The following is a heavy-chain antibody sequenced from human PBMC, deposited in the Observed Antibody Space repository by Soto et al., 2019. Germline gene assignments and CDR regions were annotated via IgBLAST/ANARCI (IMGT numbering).Heavy chain of an antibody. CDR3: ARDITIFGVVYHYYYYYGMDV. CDR2: INAGNGNT. Sequence: QVQLVQSGAEVKKPGASVKVSCKASGYTFTSYAMHWVRQAPGQRLEWMGWINAGNGNTKYSQKFQGRVTITRDTSASTANMELSSLRSEDTAVYYCARDITIFGVVYHYYYYYGMDVSGQGTTVTVSS. D-gene: IGHD3-3*01. J-gene: IGHJ6*02. CDR1: GYTFTSYA. V-gene: IGHV1-3*01.